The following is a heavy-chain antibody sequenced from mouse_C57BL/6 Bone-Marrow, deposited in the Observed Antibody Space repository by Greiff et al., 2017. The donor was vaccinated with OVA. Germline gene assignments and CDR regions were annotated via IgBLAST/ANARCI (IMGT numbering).Heavy chain of an antibody. CDR1: GFSLSTFGMG. CDR3: ARMGYYGSSYAMDY. Sequence: QVQLKESGPGILQPSQTLSLTCSFSGFSLSTFGMGVGWIRQPSGKGLEWLAHIWWDDDKYYNPALKSRLTISKDTSKNQVFLKIANVDTADTATYYCARMGYYGSSYAMDYWGQGTSVTVSS. D-gene: IGHD1-1*01. J-gene: IGHJ4*01. CDR2: IWWDDDK. V-gene: IGHV8-8*01.